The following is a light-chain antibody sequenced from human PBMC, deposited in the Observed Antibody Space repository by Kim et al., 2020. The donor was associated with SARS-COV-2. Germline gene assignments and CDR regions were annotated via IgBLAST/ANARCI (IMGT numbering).Light chain of an antibody. CDR2: SNG. CDR3: AAWDDSLNGPR. CDR1: SSNIGINT. Sequence: QRVTISCSGSSSNIGINTVNWYQHLPGTTPKLLVYSNGQRPSGVPGRFSGSKSGTSASLAISGRQSEDEADYYCAAWDDSLNGPRFGGGTKLTVL. J-gene: IGLJ3*02. V-gene: IGLV1-44*01.